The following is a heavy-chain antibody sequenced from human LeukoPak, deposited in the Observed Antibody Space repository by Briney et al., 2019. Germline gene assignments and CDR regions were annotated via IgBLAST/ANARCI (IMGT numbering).Heavy chain of an antibody. J-gene: IGHJ4*02. CDR2: IWYDGSNK. Sequence: QPGGSLRLSCAASGFSFSNYGMHWVRQAPGKGLERVAVIWYDGSNKYYADSVKGRFTVSRDNSKNTLYLQMNSLRAEDTAVYYCARVDGYKLYYFDYWGQGTLVTVSS. D-gene: IGHD5-24*01. CDR1: GFSFSNYG. CDR3: ARVDGYKLYYFDY. V-gene: IGHV3-33*01.